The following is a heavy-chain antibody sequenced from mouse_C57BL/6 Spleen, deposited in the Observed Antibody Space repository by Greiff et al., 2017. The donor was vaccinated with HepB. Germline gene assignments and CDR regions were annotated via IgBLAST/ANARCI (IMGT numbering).Heavy chain of an antibody. CDR2: IDPEDGDP. D-gene: IGHD1-1*01. J-gene: IGHJ4*01. Sequence: EVQLQQSGAELVRPGASVKLSCTASGFNIKDHYMHWVKQRPEQGLEWIGRIDPEDGDPEYAPKFQGTATMSADTSSNKAYLQLSSLTSEDTAVYYGTTLGLTTVVVKAMDYWGQGTSVTVSS. CDR3: TTLGLTTVVVKAMDY. CDR1: GFNIKDHY. V-gene: IGHV14-1*01.